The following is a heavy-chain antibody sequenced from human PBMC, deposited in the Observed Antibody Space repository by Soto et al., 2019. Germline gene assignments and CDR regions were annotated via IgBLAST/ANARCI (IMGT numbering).Heavy chain of an antibody. D-gene: IGHD6-6*01. CDR1: GGSISTSNW. CDR3: ARVIIAAPAYYYYYGMDV. J-gene: IGHJ6*02. V-gene: IGHV4-4*03. Sequence: PETLSLTCAVSGGSISTSNWWSWVRQPPGKGLEWIGEVYHSGSTNYNPSFKSRVAMPVDKSKNQFSLKLSSVTAADTAVYYCARVIIAAPAYYYYYGMDVWGQGTTVTVSS. CDR2: VYHSGST.